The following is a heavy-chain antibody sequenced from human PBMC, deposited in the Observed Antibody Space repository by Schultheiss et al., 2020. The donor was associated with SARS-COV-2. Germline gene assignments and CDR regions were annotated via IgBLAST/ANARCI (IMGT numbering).Heavy chain of an antibody. V-gene: IGHV5-10-1*01. CDR2: IDPSDSYT. CDR3: ARSGHYGSGTSIDY. J-gene: IGHJ4*02. D-gene: IGHD3-10*01. Sequence: GESLKISCKASGFDFPTYWIGWVRQLPGKGLEWMGRIDPSDSYTNYSPSFQGHVTISADKSISTAYLQWSSLKASDTAIYYCARSGHYGSGTSIDYWGQGTLVTVSS. CDR1: GFDFPTYW.